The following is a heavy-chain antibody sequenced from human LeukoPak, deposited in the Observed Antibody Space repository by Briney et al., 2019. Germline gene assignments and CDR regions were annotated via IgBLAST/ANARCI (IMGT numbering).Heavy chain of an antibody. CDR1: GGSFSGYY. Sequence: SETLSLTCAVYGGSFSGYYWSWIRQPPGKGLEWIGEINHSGSTNYNPSLKSRVTISVDTSKNQFSLKLSSVTAADTAVYYCARGGGTTGTTGYWGQGTLVTVSS. CDR3: ARGGGTTGTTGY. D-gene: IGHD1-1*01. V-gene: IGHV4-34*01. J-gene: IGHJ4*02. CDR2: INHSGST.